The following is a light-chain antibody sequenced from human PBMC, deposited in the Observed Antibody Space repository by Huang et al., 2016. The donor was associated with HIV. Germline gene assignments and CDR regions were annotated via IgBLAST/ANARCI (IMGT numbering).Light chain of an antibody. Sequence: DIQMTQFPSTLSASVGDRVTITCRASQSISSWLAWYQQKPGKAPKLLIYKASSLESGVPSRFSGSGSGTEFTLTISSLQPDDFATYYCQQYTQGTFGQGTKLEIK. CDR1: QSISSW. J-gene: IGKJ2*02. V-gene: IGKV1-5*03. CDR3: QQYTQGT. CDR2: KAS.